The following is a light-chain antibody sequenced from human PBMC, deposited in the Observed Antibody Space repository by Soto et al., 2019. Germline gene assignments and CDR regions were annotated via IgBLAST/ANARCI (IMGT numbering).Light chain of an antibody. CDR3: QQSYSTPWT. V-gene: IGKV1-39*01. CDR1: QSISSY. J-gene: IGKJ1*01. CDR2: AAS. Sequence: MQITESPSTLSACAGDRVTVTCQASQSISSYLNWYQQKPVKAPKLLIYAASSLQSGVPSRFSGSGSGTDFTLTISSLQPEDFATYYCQQSYSTPWTFGQGTNVDI.